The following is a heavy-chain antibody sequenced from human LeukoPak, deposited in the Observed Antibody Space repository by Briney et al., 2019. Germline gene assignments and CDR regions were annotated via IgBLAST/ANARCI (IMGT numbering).Heavy chain of an antibody. Sequence: GESLKISCKGSGYSFTGYWIAWVRQMPGRGLEWMGVIYPSVSDTRYSPSFQGQVTISADRSINTAYLQWSSLKASDTAMYYCARLAYNFDSSGYYRLGYNYMDVWGKGTRVIVSS. CDR1: GYSFTGYW. D-gene: IGHD3-22*01. CDR2: IYPSVSDT. J-gene: IGHJ6*03. V-gene: IGHV5-51*01. CDR3: ARLAYNFDSSGYYRLGYNYMDV.